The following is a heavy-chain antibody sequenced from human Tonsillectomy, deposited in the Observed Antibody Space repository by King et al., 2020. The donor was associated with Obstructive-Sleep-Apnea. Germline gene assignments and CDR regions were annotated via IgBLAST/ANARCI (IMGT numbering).Heavy chain of an antibody. Sequence: VQLVQSGAEVKKPGESLKISCEGSGYIFTTYWIGWVRQMPGKGLEWMAIIYPGDSDTGYSPSFQGQVTISADKSISTAYLQWSSLKASDTAIYYCARLPGGSSSPFDYWGQGTLVTVSS. V-gene: IGHV5-51*01. D-gene: IGHD2-15*01. CDR2: IYPGDSDT. J-gene: IGHJ4*02. CDR1: GYIFTTYW. CDR3: ARLPGGSSSPFDY.